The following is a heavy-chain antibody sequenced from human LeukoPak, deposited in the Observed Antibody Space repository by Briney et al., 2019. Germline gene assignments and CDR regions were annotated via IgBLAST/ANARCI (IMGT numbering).Heavy chain of an antibody. D-gene: IGHD6-19*01. CDR1: GYTFTGYY. CDR3: AKDSRQWLVRDYYYYMDV. Sequence: GASVKVSCKASGYTFTGYYMHWVRQAPGQGLEWMGWINPHSGDTNYAQKFQGRVTMTRDTSISTAYMELSRLRSDDTAVYYCAKDSRQWLVRDYYYYMDVWGKGTTFTISS. CDR2: INPHSGDT. V-gene: IGHV1-2*02. J-gene: IGHJ6*03.